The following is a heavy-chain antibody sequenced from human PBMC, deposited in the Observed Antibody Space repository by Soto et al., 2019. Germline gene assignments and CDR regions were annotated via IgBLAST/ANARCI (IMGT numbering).Heavy chain of an antibody. Sequence: QVQLVESGGGVVQPGRSLRLSCAASGFTFSSYGMHCVRQAPGKGLEWVAVISYDGSNKYYADSVKGRFTISRDKSKNALCLQMDSLRAEDTAVYYCARDLTRVDSNVYYEFLGHYWGQGSLVTVSS. CDR3: ARDLTRVDSNVYYEFLGHY. J-gene: IGHJ4*02. V-gene: IGHV3-30*03. D-gene: IGHD3-22*01. CDR1: GFTFSSYG. CDR2: ISYDGSNK.